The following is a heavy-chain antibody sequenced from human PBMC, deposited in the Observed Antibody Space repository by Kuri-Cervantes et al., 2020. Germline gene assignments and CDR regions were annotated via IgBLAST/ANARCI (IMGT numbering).Heavy chain of an antibody. CDR2: INPSGSST. Sequence: ASVKVSCKASGYTFTGYYMHWVRQAPGQGLEWMGIINPSGSSTSYAQKFQGRVTMTRDTSTSTVYMGLSSLRSEDTAVCYCARVGCSGGSCKINWFDPWGQGTLVTVSS. D-gene: IGHD2-15*01. CDR1: GYTFTGYY. V-gene: IGHV1-46*01. J-gene: IGHJ5*02. CDR3: ARVGCSGGSCKINWFDP.